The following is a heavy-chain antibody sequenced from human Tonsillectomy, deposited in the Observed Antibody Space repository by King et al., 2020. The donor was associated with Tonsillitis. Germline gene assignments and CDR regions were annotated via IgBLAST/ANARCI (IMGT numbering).Heavy chain of an antibody. CDR1: GGSISSYY. Sequence: QLQESGPGLVKPSETLSLTCTVSGGSISSYYWSWIRQPPGKGLEWIGYIYYSGCTNYNPSLKSRVTISVDTSKNQFSLKLSSVTAADTAVYYCAREESYRFDPWGQGTLVTVSS. CDR2: IYYSGCT. J-gene: IGHJ5*02. CDR3: AREESYRFDP. D-gene: IGHD3-16*02. V-gene: IGHV4-59*01.